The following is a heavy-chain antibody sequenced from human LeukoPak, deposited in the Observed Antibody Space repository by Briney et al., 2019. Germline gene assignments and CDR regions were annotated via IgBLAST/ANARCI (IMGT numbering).Heavy chain of an antibody. J-gene: IGHJ2*01. V-gene: IGHV3-53*01. CDR3: ARVGDHYHWYLDL. CDR1: GFTISTNY. D-gene: IGHD3-10*01. Sequence: GGSLRLSCAASGFTISTNYMNWVRQAPGKGLEWVSILYSGSTTYYADSVKGRFTISRDDSKNTLYLHMSSLRAEDTAMYYCARVGDHYHWYLDLWGRGTRVTVSS. CDR2: LYSGSTT.